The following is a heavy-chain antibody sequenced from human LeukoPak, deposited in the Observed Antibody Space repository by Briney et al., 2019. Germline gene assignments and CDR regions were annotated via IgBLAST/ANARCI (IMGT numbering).Heavy chain of an antibody. CDR2: IYPIGST. V-gene: IGHV4-38-2*01. CDR3: ARVLAVAGVDY. J-gene: IGHJ4*02. Sequence: PSETLPLTRVVSGYSITRGYYWGWIRQPPGKGLDWIGSIYPIGSTYYNPSLNSRVTISVDTSKNQLSLKLSSVTAADTAVYYCARVLAVAGVDYWGQGTLVTVSS. CDR1: GYSITRGYY. D-gene: IGHD6-19*01.